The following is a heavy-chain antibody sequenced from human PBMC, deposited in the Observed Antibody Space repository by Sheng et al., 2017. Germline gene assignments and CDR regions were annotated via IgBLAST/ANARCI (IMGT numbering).Heavy chain of an antibody. CDR1: GVTFSNDW. CDR3: ASHYNMDV. Sequence: EVQLVESGGGLVQPGGSLRLSCAASGVTFSNDWMHWVRQAPGKGLVWVSRISSDGSSTTYADSVKGRFTISRDNAKNTLYLQMNSLRAEDTAVYYCASHYNMDVWGQGTTVTVSS. J-gene: IGHJ6*03. CDR2: ISSDGSST. V-gene: IGHV3-74*03.